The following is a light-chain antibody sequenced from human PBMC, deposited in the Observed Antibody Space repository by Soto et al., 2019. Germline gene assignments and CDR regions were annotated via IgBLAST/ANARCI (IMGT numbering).Light chain of an antibody. CDR2: AAS. CDR1: QDIANF. Sequence: ILMTQSRSSRSAFVGDRVTITCRASQDIANFLAWYQQKPGKVPKLLIYAASTLQSGVPSRFSGSGSGTDFTLTISSLQPEDVATYYCQKCKVAPFTFGGGTKVDIK. CDR3: QKCKVAPFT. J-gene: IGKJ4*01. V-gene: IGKV1-27*01.